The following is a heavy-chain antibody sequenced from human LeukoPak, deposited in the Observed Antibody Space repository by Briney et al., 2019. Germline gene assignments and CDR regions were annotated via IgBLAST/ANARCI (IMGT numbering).Heavy chain of an antibody. V-gene: IGHV1-2*02. CDR2: INPNSGGT. CDR1: GYTFTGYY. D-gene: IGHD3-22*01. J-gene: IGHJ4*02. Sequence: ASVKVSCKASGYTFTGYYMHWVRQAPGQGLEWMGWINPNSGGTNYAQKFQGRVTMTRDTSISTAYMELSRLRSDDTAVYYCARGGHTYYYDSSGYQVEYWGQGTPVTVS. CDR3: ARGGHTYYYDSSGYQVEY.